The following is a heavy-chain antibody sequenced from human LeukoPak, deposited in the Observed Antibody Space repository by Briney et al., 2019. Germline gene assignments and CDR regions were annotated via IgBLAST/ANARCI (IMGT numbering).Heavy chain of an antibody. D-gene: IGHD6-19*01. Sequence: GGSLTLSCAASGFTFSSYSMNWVRQAPGKGLEWVSSISNSSSYIYYADSVKGRFTISRDNAKNSLYLQMNSLRAEDTAVYYCASDYSSGWHGIDYWGQGTPVTVSS. V-gene: IGHV3-21*01. CDR3: ASDYSSGWHGIDY. CDR2: ISNSSSYI. J-gene: IGHJ4*02. CDR1: GFTFSSYS.